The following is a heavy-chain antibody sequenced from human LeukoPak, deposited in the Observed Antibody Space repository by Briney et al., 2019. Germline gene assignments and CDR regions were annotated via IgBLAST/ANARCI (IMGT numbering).Heavy chain of an antibody. D-gene: IGHD3-22*01. CDR1: GGSFSGYY. V-gene: IGHV4-34*01. Sequence: SETLSLTCAVYGGSFSGYYWSWIRQPPGKGLEWIGEINHSGSTNYNPSLKSRVTISVDTSKNQFSLKLSSVTAADTAVYYCARGFGYYYDSSGYSDYWGQGTLVTVSS. J-gene: IGHJ4*02. CDR3: ARGFGYYYDSSGYSDY. CDR2: INHSGST.